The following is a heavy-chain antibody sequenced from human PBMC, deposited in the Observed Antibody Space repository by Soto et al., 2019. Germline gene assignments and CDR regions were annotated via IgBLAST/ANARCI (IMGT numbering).Heavy chain of an antibody. CDR3: ARAVLVVVTGIPWGFDP. D-gene: IGHD2-21*02. V-gene: IGHV4-59*01. CDR2: IYYSGRT. J-gene: IGHJ5*02. CDR1: GGSISSYY. Sequence: ETLSLTCTVSGGSISSYYWSWIRQPPGKGLEWIGYIYYSGRTNYNPSLKSRVTISVDTSKNQFPLKLSSVTAADTAVYYCARAVLVVVTGIPWGFDPRGK.